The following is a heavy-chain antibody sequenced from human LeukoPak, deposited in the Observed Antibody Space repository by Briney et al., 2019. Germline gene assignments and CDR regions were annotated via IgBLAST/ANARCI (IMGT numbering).Heavy chain of an antibody. CDR1: GFTFSSYG. V-gene: IGHV3-30*03. J-gene: IGHJ5*02. D-gene: IGHD2-15*01. Sequence: GGSLRLSCAASGFTFSSYGMHWVRQAAGKGLEWVAVISYDGSNKYYADSVKGRFTISRDNSKNTLYLQMNSLRAEDTAVYYCARDLRGYCSGGSCYSYNWFAPWGQGTPVTVSS. CDR2: ISYDGSNK. CDR3: ARDLRGYCSGGSCYSYNWFAP.